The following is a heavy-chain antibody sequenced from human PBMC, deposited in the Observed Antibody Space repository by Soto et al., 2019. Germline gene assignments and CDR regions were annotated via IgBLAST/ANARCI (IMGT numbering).Heavy chain of an antibody. J-gene: IGHJ4*02. CDR3: AKDVGYSSGWGLFDY. CDR2: ISWNSGSI. CDR1: GFTFDDYA. Sequence: EVQLVESGGGLVQPGRSLRLSCAASGFTFDDYAMHWVRQAPGKGLEWVSGISWNSGSIGYVDYVKGRFTISRDNAKNSLYLQMNSLRAEDTALYYCAKDVGYSSGWGLFDYWGQGTLVTVS. V-gene: IGHV3-9*01. D-gene: IGHD6-19*01.